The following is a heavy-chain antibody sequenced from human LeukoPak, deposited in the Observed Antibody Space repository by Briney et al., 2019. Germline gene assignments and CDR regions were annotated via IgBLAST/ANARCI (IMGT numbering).Heavy chain of an antibody. J-gene: IGHJ6*03. D-gene: IGHD4-11*01. CDR1: GGSISNNSYY. CDR2: IYYSGST. Sequence: SETLSLTCTVSGGSISNNSYYWGWIRQPPGKGLEWIGSIYYSGSTYYNPSLKSRVTISVDTSKNQFSLKLSSVTAADTAVYYCARGFYSNYDDYYMDVWGKGTTVTVSS. V-gene: IGHV4-39*07. CDR3: ARGFYSNYDDYYMDV.